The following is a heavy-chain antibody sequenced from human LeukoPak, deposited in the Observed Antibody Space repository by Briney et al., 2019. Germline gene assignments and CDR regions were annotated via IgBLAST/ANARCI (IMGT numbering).Heavy chain of an antibody. J-gene: IGHJ6*02. D-gene: IGHD3-22*01. CDR3: ARVRNYYDSGLYGMDV. Sequence: PGGSLRLSCAASGFTFSSYSMNWVRQAPGKGLEWVSSISSSSSYIYYADSVKGRFTISRDNAKNSLYLQMNSLRAEDTAVYYCARVRNYYDSGLYGMDVWGQGTTVTVSS. CDR2: ISSSSSYI. CDR1: GFTFSSYS. V-gene: IGHV3-21*01.